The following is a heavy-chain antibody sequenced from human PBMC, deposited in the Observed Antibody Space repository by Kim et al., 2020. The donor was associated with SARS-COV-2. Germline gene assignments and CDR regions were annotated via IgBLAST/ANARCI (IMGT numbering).Heavy chain of an antibody. V-gene: IGHV4-39*07. CDR2: IYYSGST. J-gene: IGHJ4*01. Sequence: SETLSLTCTVSGGSISSSSYYWGWIRQPPGKGLEWIGSIYYSGSTYYNPSLKSRVTISVDTSKNQFSLKLSSVTAADTAVYYCARGRIVVVPAAIAYFD. CDR1: GGSISSSSYY. D-gene: IGHD2-2*01. CDR3: ARGRIVVVPAAIAYFD.